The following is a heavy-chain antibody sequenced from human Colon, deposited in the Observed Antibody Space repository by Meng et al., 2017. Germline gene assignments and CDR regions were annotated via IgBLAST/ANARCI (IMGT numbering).Heavy chain of an antibody. CDR3: AEGWTRHR. V-gene: IGHV4-31*03. CDR1: GVRSGGGFY. D-gene: IGHD2-15*01. Sequence: HESGAGLVKRSETLSRTCTVSGVRSGGGFYWNWIRQVTGKGLEWIGYSYYSGTTSYNPSLKGRATISVDTPKLQFSLNLTSVTAADTGVYYCAEGWTRHRWGQGTLVTVPS. J-gene: IGHJ4*02. CDR2: SYYSGTT.